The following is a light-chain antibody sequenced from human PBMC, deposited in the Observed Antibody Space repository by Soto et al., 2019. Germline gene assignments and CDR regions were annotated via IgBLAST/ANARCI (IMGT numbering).Light chain of an antibody. CDR2: GAS. CDR3: HQYGSIPWT. J-gene: IGKJ1*01. CDR1: QSVSSSY. Sequence: EIVLTQFPGTLSLSPGERATLSCRASQSVSSSYLAWYQQKPGQAPRLLIYGASSRATGIPDRFTGSGSGTDFTLTSRRLEPEDFSVYYCHQYGSIPWTFGHGTQVDIK. V-gene: IGKV3-20*01.